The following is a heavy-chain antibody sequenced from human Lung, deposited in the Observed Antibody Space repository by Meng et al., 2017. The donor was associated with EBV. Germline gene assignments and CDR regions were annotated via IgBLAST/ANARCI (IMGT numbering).Heavy chain of an antibody. CDR3: AHSFTTSGNWFDY. Sequence: TLKRFGPTSQRPTTPPTLTCPLSGCSIGTTGVAVGWIRQPPGQALEWLALIYWDGEKHYSPSLKSRLTITKDTSKNQVILTMTKVYPVDTATYYCAHSFTTSGNWFDYWGQGALVTVFS. J-gene: IGHJ5*01. CDR1: GCSIGTTGVA. CDR2: IYWDGEK. D-gene: IGHD2/OR15-2a*01. V-gene: IGHV2-5*02.